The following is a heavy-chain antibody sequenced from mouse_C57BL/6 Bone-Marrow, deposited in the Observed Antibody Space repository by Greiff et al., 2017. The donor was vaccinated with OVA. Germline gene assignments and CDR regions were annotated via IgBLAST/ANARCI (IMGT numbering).Heavy chain of an antibody. Sequence: VQLQQSGAELAKPGASVKLSCKASGYTFTSYWMHWVKQRPGQGLEWIGYINPSSGYTKYNQKFKDKATVTADKSSSTAYMQLRSLTYEDSAVYYCARNGMYYLDYWGQGTTLTVSS. J-gene: IGHJ2*01. CDR3: ARNGMYYLDY. CDR1: GYTFTSYW. D-gene: IGHD4-1*01. V-gene: IGHV1-7*01. CDR2: INPSSGYT.